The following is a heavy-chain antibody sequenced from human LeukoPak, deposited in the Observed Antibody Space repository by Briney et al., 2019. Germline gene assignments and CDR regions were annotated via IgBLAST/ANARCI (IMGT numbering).Heavy chain of an antibody. V-gene: IGHV4-59*08. D-gene: IGHD5-12*01. CDR2: IHYTGIT. J-gene: IGHJ5*02. CDR1: SGSISSYY. Sequence: SETLSLTCTVSSGSISSYYWSWIRQPPGKGLEWIGYIHYTGITNYNPSLKSRVTISVDTSKNQFSLKVNSVTAADTAVYYCARATNWFDPWGQGTLVTVSS. CDR3: ARATNWFDP.